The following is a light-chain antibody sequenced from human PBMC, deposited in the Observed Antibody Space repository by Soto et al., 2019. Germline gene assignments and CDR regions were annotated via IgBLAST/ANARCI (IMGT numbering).Light chain of an antibody. CDR2: LGS. CDR3: MQATRGWT. J-gene: IGKJ1*01. Sequence: DIVMTQSPLSLPVTPGEPASISCRSSQSLLHSNGYNYLDWYLQKPGQSPQLLIYLGSNRASGVPDRCSGGGSGTDFTRKISRVEAEDVGVYYCMQATRGWTFGQGTKVESK. V-gene: IGKV2-28*01. CDR1: QSLLHSNGYNY.